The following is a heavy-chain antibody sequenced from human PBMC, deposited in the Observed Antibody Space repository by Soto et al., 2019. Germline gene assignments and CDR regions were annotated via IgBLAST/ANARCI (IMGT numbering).Heavy chain of an antibody. CDR2: MNPNSGNT. CDR3: ARASSYDFWSGYSWIIQTYFDY. CDR1: GYTFTSYD. J-gene: IGHJ4*02. V-gene: IGHV1-8*01. Sequence: ASVKVSCKASGYTFTSYDINWVRQATGQGLEWMGWMNPNSGNTGYAQKFQGRVTMTRNTSISTAYMELSSLRSEDTAVYYCARASSYDFWSGYSWIIQTYFDYWGQGTLVTVSS. D-gene: IGHD3-3*01.